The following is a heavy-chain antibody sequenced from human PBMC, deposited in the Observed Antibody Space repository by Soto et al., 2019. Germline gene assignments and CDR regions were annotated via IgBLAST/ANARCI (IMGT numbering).Heavy chain of an antibody. D-gene: IGHD3-10*01. CDR3: VRGRYGSEIH. J-gene: IGHJ4*02. CDR1: GFTFSSYT. V-gene: IGHV3-53*04. CDR2: VYSGGAT. Sequence: PGGSLRLSCVASGFTFSSYTMTWVRLAPGKGLEWVSLVYSGGATHYAASVKGRFTISTHSSQNTLFLQMNSLRTEDTATYYCVRGRYGSEIHWGQGTKVTVSS.